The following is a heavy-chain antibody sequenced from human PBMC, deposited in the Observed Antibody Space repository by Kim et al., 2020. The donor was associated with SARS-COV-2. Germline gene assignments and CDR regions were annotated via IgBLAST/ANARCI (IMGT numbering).Heavy chain of an antibody. CDR3: AREIHDYGDYALTMYYYYGMDV. V-gene: IGHV3-11*06. Sequence: GGSLRLSCAASGFTFSDYYMSWIRQAPGKGLEWVSYISSSSSYTNYADSVKGRFTISRDNAKNSLYLQMNSLRAEDTAVYYCAREIHDYGDYALTMYYYYGMDVWGQGTTVTVSS. CDR1: GFTFSDYY. D-gene: IGHD4-17*01. J-gene: IGHJ6*02. CDR2: ISSSSSYT.